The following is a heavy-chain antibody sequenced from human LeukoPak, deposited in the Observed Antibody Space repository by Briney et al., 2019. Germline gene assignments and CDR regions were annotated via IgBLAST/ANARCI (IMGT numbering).Heavy chain of an antibody. V-gene: IGHV3-21*01. CDR3: ARSIGSDWSPFDY. Sequence: GGSLRLSCAASRFTFTTYSMNWVRQAPGKGLEWVPSISSSGSHIYYADSVKGRFSVSRDNGKNSLYLQMNSLRVEDTAVYYCARSIGSDWSPFDYWGQGTLVSVSS. CDR2: ISSSGSHI. CDR1: RFTFTTYS. D-gene: IGHD3-9*01. J-gene: IGHJ4*02.